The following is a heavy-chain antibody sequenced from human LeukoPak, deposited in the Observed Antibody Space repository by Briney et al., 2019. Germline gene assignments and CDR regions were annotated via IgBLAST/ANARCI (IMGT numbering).Heavy chain of an antibody. CDR1: GYSFTGYE. J-gene: IGHJ4*02. CDR2: INPNNGGT. V-gene: IGHV1-2*02. Sequence: ASVKVSCKASGYSFTGYEMHWVRQAPGQGLEWMGWINPNNGGTNYAQKFQGRVTMTRDKSISTAYMELSRLRSDDTAVYYCARERTLTSCYDYWGQGTLVTVSS. CDR3: ARERTLTSCYDY. D-gene: IGHD2-15*01.